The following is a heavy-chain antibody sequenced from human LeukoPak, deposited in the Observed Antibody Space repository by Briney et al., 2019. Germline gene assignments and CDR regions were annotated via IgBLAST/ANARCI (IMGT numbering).Heavy chain of an antibody. CDR2: IYYSGST. V-gene: IGHV4-31*03. CDR1: GGSISSGGYY. CDR3: ARGYYYDSSGHFDY. D-gene: IGHD3-22*01. J-gene: IGHJ4*02. Sequence: PSETLSLTCTVSGGSISSGGYYWSWIRQHPGKGLEWIGYIYYSGSTYYNPSLKSRVTISVDTSKNQFSLKLSSVTAADTAVYYCARGYYYDSSGHFDYWGQGTLVTVSS.